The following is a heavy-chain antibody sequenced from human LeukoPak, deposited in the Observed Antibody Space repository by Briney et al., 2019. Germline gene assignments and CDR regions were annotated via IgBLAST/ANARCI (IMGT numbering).Heavy chain of an antibody. J-gene: IGHJ3*02. CDR1: GFTFSSYE. CDR3: ARGGYTGVFDI. Sequence: GGSLRLSCAASGFTFSSYEMNWVRQAPGKGLVWVSRINRDGSSTSYADSVKGRFTISRDNAKNTLYLQMKSLRAEDTAVFYCARGGYTGVFDIWGQGTMVTVSS. V-gene: IGHV3-74*01. D-gene: IGHD5-18*01. CDR2: INRDGSST.